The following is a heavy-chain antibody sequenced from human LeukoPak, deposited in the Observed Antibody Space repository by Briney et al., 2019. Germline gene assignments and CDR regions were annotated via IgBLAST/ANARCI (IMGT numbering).Heavy chain of an antibody. Sequence: SETLSLTCSVSGYSFTSGHYWGWIRQPPGKGLEWIANIYHTGSAHYNPSLKSRVTISVDTSTNQFSLKLSSVTAADTAVYFCARLMRGPWRIDSWGQGSLVTASS. V-gene: IGHV4-38-2*01. J-gene: IGHJ5*01. CDR2: IYHTGSA. CDR3: ARLMRGPWRIDS. CDR1: GYSFTSGHY. D-gene: IGHD3-16*01.